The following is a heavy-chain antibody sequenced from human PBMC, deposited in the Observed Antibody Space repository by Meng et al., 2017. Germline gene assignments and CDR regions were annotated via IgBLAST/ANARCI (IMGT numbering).Heavy chain of an antibody. V-gene: IGHV1-69*05. CDR3: ARTPEYSSPSFIHYYYYYGMDV. CDR1: GYSFTSYW. J-gene: IGHJ6*02. D-gene: IGHD6-6*01. CDR2: IIPIFGTA. Sequence: GGSLRLSCKGSGYSFTSYWIGWVRQMPGKGLEWMGGIIPIFGTANYAQKFQGRVTITTDESTSTAYMELSSLRSEDTAVYYCARTPEYSSPSFIHYYYYYGMDVWGQGTTVTVSS.